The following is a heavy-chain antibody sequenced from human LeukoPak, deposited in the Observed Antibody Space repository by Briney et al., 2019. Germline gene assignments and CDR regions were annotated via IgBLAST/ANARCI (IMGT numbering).Heavy chain of an antibody. CDR1: GYSFTSYW. J-gene: IGHJ6*02. Sequence: GESLKITCKGSGYSFTSYWISWVRQMPGKGLEWMGRIDPSDSYTNYSPSFQGHVTISADKSISTAYLQWSSLKASDTAMYYCARSGKQQLDQDYYYGMDVWGQGTTVTVSS. CDR2: IDPSDSYT. CDR3: ARSGKQQLDQDYYYGMDV. V-gene: IGHV5-10-1*01. D-gene: IGHD6-13*01.